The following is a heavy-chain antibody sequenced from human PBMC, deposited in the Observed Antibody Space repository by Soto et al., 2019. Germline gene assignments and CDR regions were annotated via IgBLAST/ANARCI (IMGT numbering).Heavy chain of an antibody. V-gene: IGHV1-18*04. CDR3: ARVDVLRFWGWLI. J-gene: IGHJ4*02. Sequence: ASVKVSCKASGYTFTNYGISWVRQAPGQGLEWMGWISAYNGNTNYAQNLQGRVTMTTDTSTSTAYMELRSLRSDDTAVYYCARVDVLRFWGWLIWGQGTLVTVSS. D-gene: IGHD3-3*01. CDR2: ISAYNGNT. CDR1: GYTFTNYG.